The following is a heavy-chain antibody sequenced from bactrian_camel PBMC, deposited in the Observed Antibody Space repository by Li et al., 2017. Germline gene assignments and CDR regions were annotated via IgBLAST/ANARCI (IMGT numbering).Heavy chain of an antibody. Sequence: HVQLVESGGGLVHTGGSLRLSCAASGFTFSVYYTSWVRQAPGKGLEWVSSVYNGGGSLSYADSVKGRFTISRDNAKNTVYLQMNDLKPEDTAVYYCAADGWVELDGRDGRCEPWDQGTQVTVS. CDR3: AADGWVELDGRDGRCEP. D-gene: IGHD3*01. J-gene: IGHJ6*01. CDR1: GFTFSVYY. V-gene: IGHV3-2*01. CDR2: VYNGGGSL.